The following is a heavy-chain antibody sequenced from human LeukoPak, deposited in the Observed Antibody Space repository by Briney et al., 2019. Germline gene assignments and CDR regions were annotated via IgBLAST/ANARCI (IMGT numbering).Heavy chain of an antibody. CDR1: GGSTSSGSDY. CDR2: IYTSGST. Sequence: SETLSLTCTVSGGSTSSGSDYWSWIRQPAGKGLEWIGHIYTSGSTSYNPSLQSRVTISVDTSKHQFSLKVTSVTAADTAVYYCARAGGSVGWYGTIDSWGQGTLVTVSS. D-gene: IGHD6-19*01. J-gene: IGHJ4*02. V-gene: IGHV4-61*09. CDR3: ARAGGSVGWYGTIDS.